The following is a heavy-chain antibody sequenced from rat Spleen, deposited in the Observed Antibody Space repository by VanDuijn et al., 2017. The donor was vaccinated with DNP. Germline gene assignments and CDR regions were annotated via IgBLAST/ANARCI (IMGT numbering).Heavy chain of an antibody. Sequence: EVQLVESGGGLVQPGRSLKLSCPASGFTFSDYVIAWVRQAPKEGLEWVATNSYDGSRTYYRDSVKDRFTISRDNAKSSLYLQMDSLRSEDTATYYCTIAADWFGYWGQGTLVTVSS. CDR2: NSYDGSRT. J-gene: IGHJ3*01. CDR3: TIAADWFGY. D-gene: IGHD1-2*01. CDR1: GFTFSDYV. V-gene: IGHV5S10*01.